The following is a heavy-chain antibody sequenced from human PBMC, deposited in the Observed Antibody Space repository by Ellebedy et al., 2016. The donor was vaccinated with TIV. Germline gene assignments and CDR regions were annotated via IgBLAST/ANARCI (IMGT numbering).Heavy chain of an antibody. D-gene: IGHD4-17*01. CDR1: GFTFSSYA. J-gene: IGHJ4*02. CDR2: ISWNSGSI. CDR3: AKDRYGDYSPAYFDY. V-gene: IGHV3-9*01. Sequence: SLKISCAASGFTFSSYAMHWVRQAPGKGLEWVSGISWNSGSIGYADSVKGRFTISRDNAKNSLYLQMNSLRAEDTALYYCAKDRYGDYSPAYFDYWGQGTLVTVSS.